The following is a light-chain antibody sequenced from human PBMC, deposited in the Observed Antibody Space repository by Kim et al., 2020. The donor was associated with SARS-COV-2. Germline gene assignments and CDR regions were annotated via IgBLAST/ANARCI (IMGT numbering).Light chain of an antibody. V-gene: IGLV4-69*01. J-gene: IGLJ3*02. CDR1: SGHSSYA. CDR2: LNSDGSH. CDR3: QTWGTGIPV. Sequence: ASVKLTCTLSSGHSSYAIAWHQQQPEKGPRYLMKLNSDGSHSKGDGIPDRFSGSSSGAERYLTISSIQSEDEADYYCQTWGTGIPVFGGGTQLTVL.